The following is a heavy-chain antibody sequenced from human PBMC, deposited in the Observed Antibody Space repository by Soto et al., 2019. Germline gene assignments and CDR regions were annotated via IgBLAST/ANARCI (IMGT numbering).Heavy chain of an antibody. CDR3: ARSDIVVVPAAMPRISYYYYYMDV. D-gene: IGHD2-2*01. Sequence: GESLKISCKGSGYSFTSYWIGWVRQMPGKGLEWMGIIYPGDSDTRYSPSFQGQVTISADKSISTAYLQWSGLKASDTAMYYCARSDIVVVPAAMPRISYYYYYMDVWGKGTTVTVSS. V-gene: IGHV5-51*01. CDR2: IYPGDSDT. CDR1: GYSFTSYW. J-gene: IGHJ6*03.